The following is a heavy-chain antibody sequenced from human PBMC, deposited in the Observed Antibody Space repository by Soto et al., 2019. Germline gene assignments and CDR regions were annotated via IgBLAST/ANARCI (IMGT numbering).Heavy chain of an antibody. CDR2: IYNRGRV. D-gene: IGHD5-18*01. CDR3: AKEVAAMAPHWFDP. Sequence: SETLSLTCDVSGHSISDYYWSWIRQSPGKGLEWLGYIYNRGRVNTNPSLQSRATISMDTSKNQLSLNLRSVTAADTAVYYCAKEVAAMAPHWFDPWGQGTLVTVSS. V-gene: IGHV4-34*11. CDR1: GHSISDYY. J-gene: IGHJ5*02.